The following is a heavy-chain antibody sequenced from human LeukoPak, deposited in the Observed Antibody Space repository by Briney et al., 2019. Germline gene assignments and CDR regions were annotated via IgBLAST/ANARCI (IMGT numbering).Heavy chain of an antibody. J-gene: IGHJ4*02. V-gene: IGHV3-23*01. CDR3: ARHLATSGSYPLDY. D-gene: IGHD2-15*01. CDR1: GFTLTNYA. Sequence: SGGSLRLSCAASGFTLTNYALSWVRQAPGKGLEWVSAISGIGNAIFYADSVKGRFTISRDSSKNTLSLQMASLRAEDTAVYYCARHLATSGSYPLDYWGQGALVTVSS. CDR2: ISGIGNAI.